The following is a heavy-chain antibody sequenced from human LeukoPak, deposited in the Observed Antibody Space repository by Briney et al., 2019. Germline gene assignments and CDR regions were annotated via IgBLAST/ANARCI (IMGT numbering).Heavy chain of an antibody. J-gene: IGHJ4*02. CDR1: GGTISSYY. CDR3: ARHQDYGDLSFDY. V-gene: IGHV4-59*08. D-gene: IGHD4-17*01. Sequence: SETLSLTCTVSGGTISSYYWSWIREPPGKGLEWIGYIYYSGSTNYNPSLKSRVTISVDTSKNQFSLKLSSVTAADTAVYYCARHQDYGDLSFDYWGQGTLVTVSS. CDR2: IYYSGST.